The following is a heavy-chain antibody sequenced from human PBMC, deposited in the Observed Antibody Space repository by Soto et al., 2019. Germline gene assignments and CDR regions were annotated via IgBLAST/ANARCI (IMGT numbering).Heavy chain of an antibody. Sequence: GGSLRLSCAASGFMFENYAMIWVRQAPGKGLEWVATVRGNSYGAYYADSVRGRFIISRDNSKNTMSLQVNSLRDDDTAIYYCAKGKSENGVDWLDPWGPGTLVTVSS. CDR2: VRGNSYGA. V-gene: IGHV3-23*01. CDR3: AKGKSENGVDWLDP. J-gene: IGHJ5*02. D-gene: IGHD2-8*01. CDR1: GFMFENYA.